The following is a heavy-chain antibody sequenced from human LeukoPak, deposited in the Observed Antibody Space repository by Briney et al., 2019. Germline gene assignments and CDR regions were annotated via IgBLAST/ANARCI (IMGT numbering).Heavy chain of an antibody. CDR3: VTLLGYCGGAPCFADYYFDL. CDR1: GFTFSSYA. Sequence: PGRSLRLSCAAYGFTFSSYAMHWVRQTPGKGLEWVAVISYDGSNKYYADSVKGRFTISRDNAKNTLYLQMNRLRAEDTAVYYCVTLLGYCGGAPCFADYYFDLWGRGTLVTVSS. D-gene: IGHD2-15*01. V-gene: IGHV3-30*04. J-gene: IGHJ2*01. CDR2: ISYDGSNK.